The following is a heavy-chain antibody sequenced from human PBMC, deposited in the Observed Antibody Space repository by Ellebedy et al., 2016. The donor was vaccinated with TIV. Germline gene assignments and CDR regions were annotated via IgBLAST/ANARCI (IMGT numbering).Heavy chain of an antibody. Sequence: GESLKISCKGSGYSFTSYWISWVRQMPGKGLEWMGRIDPSDSYTNYSPSFQGHVTISADKSISTAYLQWSSLKASDTAIYYCARYDFWNAYYTMYHWGQGSLVTVSS. CDR1: GYSFTSYW. CDR2: IDPSDSYT. V-gene: IGHV5-10-1*01. D-gene: IGHD3-3*01. J-gene: IGHJ5*02. CDR3: ARYDFWNAYYTMYH.